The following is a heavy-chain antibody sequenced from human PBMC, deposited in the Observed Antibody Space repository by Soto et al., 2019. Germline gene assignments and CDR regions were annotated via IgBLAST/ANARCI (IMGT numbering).Heavy chain of an antibody. CDR2: TYYRSKWYN. CDR3: ARDLRLAAAGLDAKYNWFDP. J-gene: IGHJ5*02. D-gene: IGHD6-13*01. Sequence: PSQTLSLTCAISGDSVSSNSAAWNWIRQSPSRGLEWLGRTYYRSKWYNDYAVSVKSRITINPDTSKNQFSLQLNSVTPEDTAVYYCARDLRLAAAGLDAKYNWFDPWGQRTLVTVSS. CDR1: GDSVSSNSAA. V-gene: IGHV6-1*01.